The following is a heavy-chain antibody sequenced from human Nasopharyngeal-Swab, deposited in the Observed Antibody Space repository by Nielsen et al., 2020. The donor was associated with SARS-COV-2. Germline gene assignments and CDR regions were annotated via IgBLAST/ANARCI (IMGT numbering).Heavy chain of an antibody. Sequence: PWTGLEGGPVVSGRRGSTYYADSVKGRFTISRDNSKNTLYLQMNSLRAEDTAVYYCAKDLKPMYYDFWSGYYTDYYYYMDVWGKGTTVTVSS. CDR3: AKDLKPMYYDFWSGYYTDYYYYMDV. D-gene: IGHD3-3*01. J-gene: IGHJ6*03. V-gene: IGHV3-23*01. CDR2: VSGRRGST.